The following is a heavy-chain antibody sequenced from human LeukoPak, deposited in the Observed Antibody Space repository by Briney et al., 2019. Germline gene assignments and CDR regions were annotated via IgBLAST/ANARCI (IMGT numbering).Heavy chain of an antibody. CDR1: GVSISGYY. J-gene: IGHJ4*02. D-gene: IGHD3-22*01. Sequence: PSETLSLTCTVSGVSISGYYWSWIRQPAGKGLEWIGRIYTTGSTNYNPSLKSRVTMSVDTSKNQFSLKLSSVTAADTAVYYCAREDYDSSGNLYFDYWGQGTLVTVSS. V-gene: IGHV4-4*07. CDR2: IYTTGST. CDR3: AREDYDSSGNLYFDY.